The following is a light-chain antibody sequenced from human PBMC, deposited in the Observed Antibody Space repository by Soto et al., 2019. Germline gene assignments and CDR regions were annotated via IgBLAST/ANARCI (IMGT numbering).Light chain of an antibody. Sequence: SYELTQPPSVSVAPEKTARITCGGNNIGSKSVHWYQQRPGQAPVLVIYYDSDRPSGIPERFSGSNPGNTATLTISRVEAGDEADYYCQVLDSSSDHVVFGGGTKLTVL. CDR2: YDS. CDR3: QVLDSSSDHVV. V-gene: IGLV3-21*04. J-gene: IGLJ3*02. CDR1: NIGSKS.